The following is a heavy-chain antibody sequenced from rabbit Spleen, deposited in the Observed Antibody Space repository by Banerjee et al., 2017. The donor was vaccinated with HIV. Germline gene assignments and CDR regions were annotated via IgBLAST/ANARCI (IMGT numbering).Heavy chain of an antibody. CDR1: GVSFSFSNY. D-gene: IGHD4-1*01. J-gene: IGHJ4*01. CDR3: ARDLAGVIGWNFSL. CDR2: IYAGVSDST. Sequence: VESGGDLVKPGASLTLTCTASGVSFSFSNYMCWVRQAPGKGLECIACIYAGVSDSTYYASWAKGRFTISKTSSTTVALQMTSLTAADTATYFCARDLAGVIGWNFSLWGPGTLVTVS. V-gene: IGHV1S40*01.